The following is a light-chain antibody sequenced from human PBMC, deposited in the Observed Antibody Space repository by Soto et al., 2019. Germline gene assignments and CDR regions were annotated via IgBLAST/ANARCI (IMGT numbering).Light chain of an antibody. CDR3: QHYGTSPST. J-gene: IGKJ1*01. Sequence: EIVLTQSPCTLSLSPGERATFSCSASQSVSSNYLAWYQQKPGQAPRLLIYGAFKRATGIPDRFSGSGSGTDFTLTISRLEPEDFAVYYCQHYGTSPSTFGRGTKVDIK. CDR1: QSVSSNY. CDR2: GAF. V-gene: IGKV3-20*01.